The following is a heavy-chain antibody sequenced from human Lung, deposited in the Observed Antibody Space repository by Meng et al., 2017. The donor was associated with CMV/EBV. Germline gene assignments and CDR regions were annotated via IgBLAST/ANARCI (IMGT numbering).Heavy chain of an antibody. J-gene: IGHJ6*01. Sequence: GESLKISCAASGFTFSSYWMHWVRQAPGKGLVWVSRINSDGSSTSYADSVKGRFTISRDNAKNTLYLQMNSLRAEDTAVYYCARGGSSWGGKYYYYGMDVWGQGNXVNGAS. V-gene: IGHV3-74*01. CDR3: ARGGSSWGGKYYYYGMDV. CDR1: GFTFSSYW. CDR2: INSDGSST. D-gene: IGHD6-13*01.